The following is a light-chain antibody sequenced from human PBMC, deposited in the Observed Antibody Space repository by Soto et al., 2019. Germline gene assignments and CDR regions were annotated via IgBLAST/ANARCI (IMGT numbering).Light chain of an antibody. CDR3: QQYSRLPRT. CDR1: QSVDSTY. Sequence: EIVLTQSPGTLSLSPGERATLSCRASQSVDSTYLAWYQQKPGQPPRLLIYGASSRATGIPDRFSGSGSGTDFTLTISRLEPEDFAVYYCQQYSRLPRTFGQGTKVDIK. V-gene: IGKV3-20*01. J-gene: IGKJ1*01. CDR2: GAS.